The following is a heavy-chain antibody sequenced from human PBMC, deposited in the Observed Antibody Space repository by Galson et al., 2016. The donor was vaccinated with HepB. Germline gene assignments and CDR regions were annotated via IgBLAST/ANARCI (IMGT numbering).Heavy chain of an antibody. D-gene: IGHD3-16*02. J-gene: IGHJ5*02. CDR3: ASSLAPVGWFDP. CDR1: GDSISNYY. Sequence: DTLSLTCTVSGDSISNYYWSWIRQPPGKGLERIGYLLHTGSTSYNPSLKSRVTLSVDMSKNQLSLRLHSVTAADTAVYYCASSLAPVGWFDPWGQGALVTVSS. CDR2: LLHTGST. V-gene: IGHV4-59*07.